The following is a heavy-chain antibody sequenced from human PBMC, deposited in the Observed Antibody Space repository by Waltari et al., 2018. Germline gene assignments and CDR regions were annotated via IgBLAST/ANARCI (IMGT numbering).Heavy chain of an antibody. D-gene: IGHD1-26*01. Sequence: EVQLVESGGGLVQPGGSLRLSCAASGFTFSSYEMNWVRQAPGKGLEWVSYYADPVKGRFTISRDNAKNSLYLQMNSLRAEDTAVYYCARAAHNSGSYPHDDAFDIWGQGTMVTVSS. CDR3: ARAAHNSGSYPHDDAFDI. J-gene: IGHJ3*02. CDR1: GFTFSSYE. V-gene: IGHV3-48*03.